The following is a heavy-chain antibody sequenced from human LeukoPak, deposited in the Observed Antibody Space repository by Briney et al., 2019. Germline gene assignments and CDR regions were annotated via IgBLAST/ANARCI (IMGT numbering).Heavy chain of an antibody. D-gene: IGHD3-16*01. CDR3: TQGARADTYWYFDL. CDR2: ISGSGGNT. Sequence: GGSLRLSCAASGFTFSTYAMSWVRQAPGKGLEWVSAISGSGGNTHYADSVKGRFTISRDNSKNTLYVRMNSLRVEDTAVYYCTQGARADTYWYFDLWGRGTLVTVAS. J-gene: IGHJ2*01. CDR1: GFTFSTYA. V-gene: IGHV3-23*01.